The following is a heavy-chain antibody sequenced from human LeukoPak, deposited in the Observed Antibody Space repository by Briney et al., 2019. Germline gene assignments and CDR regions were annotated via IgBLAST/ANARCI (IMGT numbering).Heavy chain of an antibody. CDR1: GFTFSSYS. D-gene: IGHD4-11*01. CDR2: IRYDGSNK. J-gene: IGHJ6*03. Sequence: PGGSLRLSCAASGFTFSSYSMNWVRQAPGKGLEWVAFIRYDGSNKYYADSVKGRFTISRDNSKNTLYLQMNSLRAEDTAVYYCAKADYIDYYYYYYMDVWGKGTTVTVSS. V-gene: IGHV3-30*02. CDR3: AKADYIDYYYYYYMDV.